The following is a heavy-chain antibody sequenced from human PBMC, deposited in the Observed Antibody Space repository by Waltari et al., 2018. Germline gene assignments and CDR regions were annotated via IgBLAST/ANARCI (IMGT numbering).Heavy chain of an antibody. J-gene: IGHJ4*02. D-gene: IGHD1-26*01. Sequence: QVQLVQSGAEVKKPGASVKVSCKASGYTFTSYYMHWVRQAPGQGLEWMGIINPSGGSTSDAQKFQGRVTMTRDTSTSTVYMELSSRRSEDTAVYYCARDGWELREYDYWGQGTLVTVSS. V-gene: IGHV1-46*01. CDR3: ARDGWELREYDY. CDR1: GYTFTSYY. CDR2: INPSGGST.